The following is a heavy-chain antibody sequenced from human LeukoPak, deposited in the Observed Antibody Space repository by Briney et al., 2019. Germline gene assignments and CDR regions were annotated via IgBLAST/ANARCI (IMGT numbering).Heavy chain of an antibody. V-gene: IGHV4-61*02. CDR2: IYTSGST. CDR1: GGSISSGSYY. D-gene: IGHD5-18*01. J-gene: IGHJ4*02. CDR3: ARHVGYSYGLDY. Sequence: KPSETLSLTCTVSGGSISSGSYYWSWIRQPAGKGLEWIGRIYTSGSTNYNPSLKSRVTISVDTSKNQFSLKLSSVTAADTAVYYCARHVGYSYGLDYWGQGTLVTVSS.